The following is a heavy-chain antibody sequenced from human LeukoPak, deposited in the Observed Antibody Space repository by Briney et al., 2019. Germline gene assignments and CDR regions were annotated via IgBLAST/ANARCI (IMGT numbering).Heavy chain of an antibody. CDR3: ARVVLDHYYDSSGYLGTLDY. V-gene: IGHV1-18*01. J-gene: IGHJ4*02. D-gene: IGHD3-22*01. CDR1: GYTFTNYG. Sequence: ASVKVSCKASGYTFTNYGISWVRQAPGQGLEWMGWINTYNGNTNYAQKFQGRVTMTSDTSTSTAYMELRSLRSDDTAVYYCARVVLDHYYDSSGYLGTLDYWGQGTLVTVSS. CDR2: INTYNGNT.